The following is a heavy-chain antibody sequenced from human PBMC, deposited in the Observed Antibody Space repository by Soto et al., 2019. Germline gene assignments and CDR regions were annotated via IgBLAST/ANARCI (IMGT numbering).Heavy chain of an antibody. J-gene: IGHJ4*02. CDR2: ISYDGSNK. V-gene: IGHV3-30-3*01. Sequence: GGSLRLSCAASGFTFSSYAMHWVRQAPGKGLEWVAVISYDGSNKYYADSVKGRFTISRDNSKNTLCLQMNSLRAEDTAVYYCARGLYYYDSSGYHRGWFDYWGQGTLVTVSS. CDR1: GFTFSSYA. CDR3: ARGLYYYDSSGYHRGWFDY. D-gene: IGHD3-22*01.